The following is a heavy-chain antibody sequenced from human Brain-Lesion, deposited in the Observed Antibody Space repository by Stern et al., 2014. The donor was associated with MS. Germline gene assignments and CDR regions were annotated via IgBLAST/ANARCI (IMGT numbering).Heavy chain of an antibody. J-gene: IGHJ4*02. D-gene: IGHD1-26*01. Sequence: VQLLQSGAEVKKPGASVKVSCKVSGYTLTELSMHWVRQAPRKGLEWMGGLVPEDGETIYAQKFQGRVTMTEDTSTDTAYMELSSLRSEDTAVYYCATLSPGAGGNYYRHFDYWGQGTLVTVSS. V-gene: IGHV1-24*01. CDR3: ATLSPGAGGNYYRHFDY. CDR1: GYTLTELS. CDR2: LVPEDGET.